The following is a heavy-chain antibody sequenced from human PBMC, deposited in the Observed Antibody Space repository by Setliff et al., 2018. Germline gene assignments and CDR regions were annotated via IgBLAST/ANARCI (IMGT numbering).Heavy chain of an antibody. CDR2: IYHSGSA. D-gene: IGHD1-26*01. Sequence: SETLSLTCTVAGDSISSGDYFWSWIRQPPGKGLEWIAYIYHSGSAYYNPSLKSRVTMSVDTSKNQFSLHLTSVTAADTAVYYCAREVGTSTSSDAFDVWGQGMMVTVS. CDR1: GDSISSGDYF. CDR3: AREVGTSTSSDAFDV. V-gene: IGHV4-30-4*08. J-gene: IGHJ3*01.